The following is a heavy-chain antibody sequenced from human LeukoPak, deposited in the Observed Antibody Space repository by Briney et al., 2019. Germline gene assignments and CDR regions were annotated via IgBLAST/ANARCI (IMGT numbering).Heavy chain of an antibody. CDR2: MYYRGST. CDR1: GYSLSSGHY. V-gene: IGHV4-38-2*02. D-gene: IGHD3-22*01. J-gene: IGHJ4*02. CDR3: ARVRYHSVISGQNYGYFES. Sequence: PSETLSLTCTVSGYSLSSGHYWGWIRQPPGKGLEWIGSMYYRGSTYVNPSLKSRVTLSADTSKNHFSLKLTSVTAADTAVYYCARVRYHSVISGQNYGYFESWGQGILVTVSS.